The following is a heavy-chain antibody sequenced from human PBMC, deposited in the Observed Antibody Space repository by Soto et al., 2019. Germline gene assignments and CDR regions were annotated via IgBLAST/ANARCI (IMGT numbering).Heavy chain of an antibody. V-gene: IGHV4-59*01. CDR1: GGSISSYY. J-gene: IGHJ4*02. CDR3: ARSPSGYSSTFDY. D-gene: IGHD5-18*01. CDR2: IYSSGST. Sequence: QVQLQESGPGLVKPSETLSLTCTVSGGSISSYYWSWIRQPPGKGLEWIGYIYSSGSTNYNPSLKSRVTISVDTSKHQFSLKLTSVTAADTAVYYCARSPSGYSSTFDYWGQGTLVTVSS.